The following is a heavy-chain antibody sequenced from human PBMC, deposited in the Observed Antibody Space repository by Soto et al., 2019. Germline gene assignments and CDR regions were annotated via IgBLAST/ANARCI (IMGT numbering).Heavy chain of an antibody. CDR2: MSTSGGST. CDR3: ANLLSSPSYYYYYGMDV. V-gene: IGHV3-23*01. J-gene: IGHJ6*02. CDR1: GFTFSSYD. Sequence: GGSLRLSCAASGFTFSSYDMSWVRQAPGKGPEWVSAMSTSGGSTYYADSVKGRFTISRDNSKNTLYLQMNSLRAEDTAVYYCANLLSSPSYYYYYGMDVWGQGTTVTVSS. D-gene: IGHD3-10*01.